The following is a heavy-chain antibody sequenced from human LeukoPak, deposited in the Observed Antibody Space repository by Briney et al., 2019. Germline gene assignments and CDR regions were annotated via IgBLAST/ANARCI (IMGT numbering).Heavy chain of an antibody. Sequence: HPGGSLRLSCAASGFTFSSYEMNWVRQAPGKGLEWVSYISSSGSTIYYADSVKGRFTISRDNAKNSLYLQMNSLRAEDTAVYYCARDVYYGSGSPRLDYWGQGTLVTVSS. J-gene: IGHJ4*02. CDR2: ISSSGSTI. D-gene: IGHD3-10*01. CDR1: GFTFSSYE. CDR3: ARDVYYGSGSPRLDY. V-gene: IGHV3-48*03.